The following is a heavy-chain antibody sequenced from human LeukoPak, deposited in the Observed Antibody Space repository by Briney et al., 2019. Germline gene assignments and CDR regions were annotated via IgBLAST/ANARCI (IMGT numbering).Heavy chain of an antibody. CDR1: GFTVSKNY. D-gene: IGHD4-17*01. CDR3: ARKTVTNYAFDV. V-gene: IGHV3-53*04. J-gene: IGHJ3*01. Sequence: GGSLRLSCAASGFTVSKNYINWIRQAPGKGLEWVSVIYSGGSTYYADSVKGRFTISGHNSKNTLYLQMNSLRAEDTAVYYCARKTVTNYAFDVWGQGTMVTVSS. CDR2: IYSGGST.